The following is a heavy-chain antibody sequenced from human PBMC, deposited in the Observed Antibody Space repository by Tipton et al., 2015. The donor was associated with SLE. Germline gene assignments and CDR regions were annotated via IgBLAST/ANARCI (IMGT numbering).Heavy chain of an antibody. V-gene: IGHV4-59*11. CDR2: VYASGRT. CDR1: GDSITRHY. D-gene: IGHD2-21*01. Sequence: TLSLTCTVSGDSITRHYWTWVRQPPGRGLEWIGCVYASGRTNYNPSLKSRVTISLDTSRNQFSLKVRSLTAADTAVYYCAREVNAVSDSDAFDIWGQGTVVTVSS. J-gene: IGHJ3*02. CDR3: AREVNAVSDSDAFDI.